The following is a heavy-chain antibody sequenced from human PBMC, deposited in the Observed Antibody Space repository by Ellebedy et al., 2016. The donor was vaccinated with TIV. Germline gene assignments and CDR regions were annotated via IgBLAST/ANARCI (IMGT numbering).Heavy chain of an antibody. CDR1: GGSFSGYY. J-gene: IGHJ4*02. CDR3: ARGEGWLTTN. V-gene: IGHV4-34*01. CDR2: INHSGST. D-gene: IGHD5-24*01. Sequence: MPGGSLRLSCAVYGGSFSGYYWSWIRQPPGKGLEWIGEINHSGSTNYNPSLKSRVTISVDTSKNQFSLKLSSVTAADTAVYYCARGEGWLTTNWGQGTLVTVSS.